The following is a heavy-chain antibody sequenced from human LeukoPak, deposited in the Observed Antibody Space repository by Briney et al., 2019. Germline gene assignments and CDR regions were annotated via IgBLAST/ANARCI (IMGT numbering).Heavy chain of an antibody. CDR2: IKKDGSDQ. Sequence: GGSLRLSCAASGFTFSGYGMTWVGQPPGKGLEWVAYIKKDGSDQCYVDSVRGRFTISRDNAKNSLYLQMNSLRGDDTAIYYCASGTAGQTDLFYWGQGILVTVSS. J-gene: IGHJ4*01. CDR3: ASGTAGQTDLFY. D-gene: IGHD3-9*01. CDR1: GFTFSGYG. V-gene: IGHV3-7*01.